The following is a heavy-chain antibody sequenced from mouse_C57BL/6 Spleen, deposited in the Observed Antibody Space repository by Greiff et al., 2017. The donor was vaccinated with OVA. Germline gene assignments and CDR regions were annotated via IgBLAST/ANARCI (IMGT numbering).Heavy chain of an antibody. CDR3: AKTAQATAWFAY. CDR1: GYTFTSYG. Sequence: VQVVESGAELARPGASVKLSCKASGYTFTSYGISWVKQRTGQGLEWIGEIYPRSGNTYYNEKFKGKATLTADKSSSTAYMELRSLTSEDSAVYFCAKTAQATAWFAYWGQGTLVTVSA. V-gene: IGHV1-81*01. J-gene: IGHJ3*01. CDR2: IYPRSGNT. D-gene: IGHD3-2*02.